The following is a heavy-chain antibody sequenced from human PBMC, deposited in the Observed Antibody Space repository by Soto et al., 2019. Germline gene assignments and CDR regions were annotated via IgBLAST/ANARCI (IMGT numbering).Heavy chain of an antibody. D-gene: IGHD6-13*01. CDR1: GGSISSYY. CDR3: ARGLAAPYFDY. J-gene: IGHJ4*02. CDR2: IYYSGST. V-gene: IGHV4-59*01. Sequence: SETLSLTCTVSGGSISSYYWSWIRQPPGKGLEWIGYIYYSGSTNYNPSLKSRVTISVDTSKNQFSLKLSSVTAADTAVYYCARGLAAPYFDYWGQGTLVTVSS.